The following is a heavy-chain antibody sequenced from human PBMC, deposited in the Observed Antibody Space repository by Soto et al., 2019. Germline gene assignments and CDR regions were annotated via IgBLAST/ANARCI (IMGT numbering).Heavy chain of an antibody. CDR1: GDTVSSTSAA. CDR2: TYYRSKWYN. CDR3: ARDSSGYGPFDY. J-gene: IGHJ4*02. D-gene: IGHD5-12*01. V-gene: IGHV6-1*01. Sequence: PSQTLSLTCVISGDTVSSTSAAWTWIRQSPSRGLEWVGRTYYRSKWYNDYAVSVKGRIIINSDTSKNQFSLQLNSVTPDDTAVYYCARDSSGYGPFDYWGQGXLVTVYS.